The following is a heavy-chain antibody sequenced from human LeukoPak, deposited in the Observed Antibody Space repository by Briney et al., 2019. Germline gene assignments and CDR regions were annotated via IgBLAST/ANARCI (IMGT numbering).Heavy chain of an antibody. V-gene: IGHV3-23*01. Sequence: SGGSLRLSCAASGFTFSTYAMTWVRQAPGKGLEWIASINGRGGSTDYAHSVEGRFTISRDNSKDTLYLQMNNLRAEDTAIYYCAKVMVVASTTARGWFDAWGKGTLVTVSS. D-gene: IGHD2-8*01. CDR1: GFTFSTYA. CDR2: INGRGGST. CDR3: AKVMVVASTTARGWFDA. J-gene: IGHJ5*02.